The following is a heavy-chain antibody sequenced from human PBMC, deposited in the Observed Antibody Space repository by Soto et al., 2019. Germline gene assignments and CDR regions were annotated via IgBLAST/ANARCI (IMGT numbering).Heavy chain of an antibody. V-gene: IGHV1-69*01. D-gene: IGHD3-22*01. CDR1: GGSFNRHT. Sequence: QVQLVQSGAEVRKPGSSVRVSCKASGGSFNRHTISWVRQAPGQGLEWMGGIIPIFGTANHAQKFQGGVTIIADESTSTVCMELSSLRSDDTAIYYCARGWGYDSTDYYYAYWGQGTLVIVSS. CDR2: IIPIFGTA. CDR3: ARGWGYDSTDYYYAY. J-gene: IGHJ4*02.